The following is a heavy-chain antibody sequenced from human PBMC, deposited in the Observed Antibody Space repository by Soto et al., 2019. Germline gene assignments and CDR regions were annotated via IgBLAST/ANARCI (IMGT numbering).Heavy chain of an antibody. CDR2: IKQDGSEK. CDR1: GFTFSSYW. Sequence: GGSLRLSCAASGFTFSSYWMSWVRQAPGKGLEWVANIKQDGSEKYYVDSVKGRFTISRDNAKNSLYLQMNSLRAEDTAVYYCARESVVVPVFGVVIGDFDYWGQGTLVTVSS. D-gene: IGHD3-3*01. V-gene: IGHV3-7*01. CDR3: ARESVVVPVFGVVIGDFDY. J-gene: IGHJ4*02.